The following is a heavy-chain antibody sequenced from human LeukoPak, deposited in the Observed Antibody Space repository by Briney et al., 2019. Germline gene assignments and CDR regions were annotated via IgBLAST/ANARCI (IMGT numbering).Heavy chain of an antibody. D-gene: IGHD1-7*01. CDR2: IKQDGSEK. CDR3: AREDQYNWYYAGQFDY. V-gene: IGHV3-7*01. Sequence: GGSLRLSCAASGFTFSSYWMSWVRQSPGKGLEWVANIKQDGSEKYYVDSVKGRFTISRDNAKNSLYLQMNSLRAEDTAVYYCAREDQYNWYYAGQFDYWGQGTLVTVSS. CDR1: GFTFSSYW. J-gene: IGHJ4*02.